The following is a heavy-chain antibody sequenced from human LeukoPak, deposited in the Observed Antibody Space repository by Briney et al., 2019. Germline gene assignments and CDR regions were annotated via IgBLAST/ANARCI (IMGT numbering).Heavy chain of an antibody. V-gene: IGHV1-46*01. J-gene: IGHJ4*02. CDR1: GYTFTNYY. D-gene: IGHD3-10*01. Sequence: ASVKVSCKASGYTFTNYYMHWVRQAPGQGLEWMGIINPSDGSTSYAQNFQGRVTMARDTSTSAVYMELSSLRSEDTAVYYCARAVDYGSGSYYSPGDYWGQGTLVTVSS. CDR2: INPSDGST. CDR3: ARAVDYGSGSYYSPGDY.